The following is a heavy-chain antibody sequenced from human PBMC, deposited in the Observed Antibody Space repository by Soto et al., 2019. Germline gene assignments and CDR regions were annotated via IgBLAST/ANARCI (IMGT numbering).Heavy chain of an antibody. V-gene: IGHV1-2*02. J-gene: IGHJ5*02. D-gene: IGHD1-1*01. CDR3: ARVPPCRTTKDKWFDP. CDR2: INPNSGGT. CDR1: GYTFTGYY. Sequence: ASVKVSCKASGYTFTGYYMHWVRQAPGQGLEWMGWINPNSGGTNYAQKFKGRVTMTRDTSISTAYMELSRLRSDDTAVYYCARVPPCRTTKDKWFDPWGQGTLVTV.